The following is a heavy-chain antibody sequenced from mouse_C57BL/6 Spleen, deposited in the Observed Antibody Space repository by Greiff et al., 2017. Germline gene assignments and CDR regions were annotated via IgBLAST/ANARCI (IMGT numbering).Heavy chain of an antibody. CDR1: GYTFTSYW. CDR3: ARRDDHGS. J-gene: IGHJ2*01. V-gene: IGHV1-55*01. CDR2: IDPGSGST. D-gene: IGHD2-4*01. Sequence: VQLQQPGAELVKPGASVKLSCKASGYTFTSYWMTWVKQRPGQGLEWIGDIDPGSGSTNYNEKFKGKATLTVDTSSSTAYLQLSSLTSEDSAVYYCARRDDHGSWGQGTTLTVSS.